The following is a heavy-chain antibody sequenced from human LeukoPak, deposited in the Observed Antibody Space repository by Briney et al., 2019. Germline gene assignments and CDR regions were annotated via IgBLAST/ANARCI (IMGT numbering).Heavy chain of an antibody. V-gene: IGHV3-7*04. CDR3: ARGGAQQLEY. D-gene: IGHD6-13*01. J-gene: IGHJ4*02. CDR2: TNQDGGEK. Sequence: GGSLRLSCAASGFTFRNYWMTWVRQAPGKGLEWVANTNQDGGEKYYVDSVKGRFTISRDNAENSLYLQMNSLRAEDTAVYYCARGGAQQLEYWGQGTLVTVSS. CDR1: GFTFRNYW.